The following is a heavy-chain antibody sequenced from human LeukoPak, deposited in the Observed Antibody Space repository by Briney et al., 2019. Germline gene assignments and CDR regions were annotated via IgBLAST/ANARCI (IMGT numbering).Heavy chain of an antibody. Sequence: ASVKVSCKASGYTFTGYYMHWVRQAPGQGLEWMGRINPNSGGTNYAQKFQGRVTMTRDTSISTAHMELSRLRSDDTAVYYCASVHGDYVGYYYMDVWGKGTTVTVSS. D-gene: IGHD4-17*01. V-gene: IGHV1-2*06. J-gene: IGHJ6*03. CDR2: INPNSGGT. CDR1: GYTFTGYY. CDR3: ASVHGDYVGYYYMDV.